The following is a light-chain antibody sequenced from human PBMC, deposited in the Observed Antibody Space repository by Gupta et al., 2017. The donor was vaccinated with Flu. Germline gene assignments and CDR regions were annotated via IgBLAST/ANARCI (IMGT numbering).Light chain of an antibody. CDR1: SSDVGGYNY. V-gene: IGLV2-14*01. CDR2: EVS. CDR3: SSYSSSSTLFV. Sequence: QSALTQPASVSGSPGQSITISCTGTSSDVGGYNYVSWYQQHPGIAPKLMIYEVSNRPSGVSNRFSGSKSGNTASLTISGLQAEDESDDYCSSYSSSSTLFVFGTGTKVTVL. J-gene: IGLJ1*01.